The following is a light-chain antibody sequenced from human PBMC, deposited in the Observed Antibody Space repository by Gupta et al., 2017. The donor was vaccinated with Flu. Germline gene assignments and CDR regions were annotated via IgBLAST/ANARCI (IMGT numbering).Light chain of an antibody. CDR1: DSNYA. V-gene: IGLV4-69*01. CDR3: QSWGTGIWV. Sequence: DSNYANAWHQQRQQKGRRYLMHLKSDGSHSKADGIPDRFAGFSSWAEGYLTISSLQSEDEADYYCQSWGTGIWVFGGGTKLTVL. J-gene: IGLJ3*02. CDR2: LKSDGSH.